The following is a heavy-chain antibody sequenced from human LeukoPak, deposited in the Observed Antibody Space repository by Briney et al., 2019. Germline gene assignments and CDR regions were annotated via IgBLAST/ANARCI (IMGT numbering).Heavy chain of an antibody. CDR2: IYHSGST. CDR3: AGSVFRWPRDY. V-gene: IGHV4-30-2*01. Sequence: SETLSLTCTVSGGSISSGGYYWSWIRQPPGKGLEWIGYIYHSGSTYYNPSLKSRVTISVDRSKNQFSLKLSSVTAADTAVYYCAGSVFRWPRDYWGQGTLVTVSS. J-gene: IGHJ4*02. D-gene: IGHD2-15*01. CDR1: GGSISSGGYY.